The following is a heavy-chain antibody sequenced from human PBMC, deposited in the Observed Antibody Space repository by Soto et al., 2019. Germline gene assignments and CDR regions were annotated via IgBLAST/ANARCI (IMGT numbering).Heavy chain of an antibody. CDR2: INHSGST. CDR3: ARARTVLRYFDWPPTYYFDY. J-gene: IGHJ4*02. Sequence: SETLSLTCAVYGGSFSGYYWSWIRQPPGKGLEWIGEINHSGSTNYNPSLKSRVTISVDTSKNQFSLKLSSVTAADTAVYYCARARTVLRYFDWPPTYYFDYWGQGILVTVSS. CDR1: GGSFSGYY. V-gene: IGHV4-34*01. D-gene: IGHD3-9*01.